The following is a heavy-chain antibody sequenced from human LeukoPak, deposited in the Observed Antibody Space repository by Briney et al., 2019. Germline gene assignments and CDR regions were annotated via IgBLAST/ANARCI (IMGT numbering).Heavy chain of an antibody. CDR2: INPNSGGT. CDR1: GYTFTGYY. J-gene: IGHJ6*03. Sequence: ASVKVSCKASGYTFTGYYMHWVRQAPGQGLEWMGRINPNSGGTNYAQKFQGRVTMTRDTSISTAYMELSRLRSDDTAVYYCARHPGRGSTYYYYYYYMDVWGKGTTVTVSS. V-gene: IGHV1-2*06. CDR3: ARHPGRGSTYYYYYYYMDV.